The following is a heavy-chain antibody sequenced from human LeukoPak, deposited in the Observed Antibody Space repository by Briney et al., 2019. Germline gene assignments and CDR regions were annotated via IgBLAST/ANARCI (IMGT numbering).Heavy chain of an antibody. J-gene: IGHJ4*02. CDR1: GFTFSSYG. V-gene: IGHV3-NL1*01. CDR3: AKDETGFLNYFHY. Sequence: GGSLRLSCAAFGFTFSSYGMHWVRQAPGKGLAWVSGIDSSGTKTTYADSVKGRFTISRDNPRNTLYLQMNSLRAEDTAVYYCAKDETGFLNYFHYWGQGALVTVSS. D-gene: IGHD3-3*01. CDR2: IDSSGTKT.